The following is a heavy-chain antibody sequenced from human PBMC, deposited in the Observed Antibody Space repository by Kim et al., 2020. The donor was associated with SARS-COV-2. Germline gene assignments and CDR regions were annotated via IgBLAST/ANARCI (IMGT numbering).Heavy chain of an antibody. CDR3: ARDRSTSLRFLEWPGGDWFDP. D-gene: IGHD3-3*01. Sequence: SETLSLTCTVSGGSISSGGYYWSWIRQHPGKGLEWIGYIYYSGSTYYNPSLKSRVTISVDTSKNQFSLKLSSVTAADTAVYYCARDRSTSLRFLEWPGGDWFDPWGQGTLVTVSS. V-gene: IGHV4-31*03. CDR1: GGSISSGGYY. J-gene: IGHJ5*02. CDR2: IYYSGST.